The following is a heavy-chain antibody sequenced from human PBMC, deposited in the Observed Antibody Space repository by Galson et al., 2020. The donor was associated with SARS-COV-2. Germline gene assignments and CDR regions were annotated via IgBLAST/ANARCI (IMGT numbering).Heavy chain of an antibody. Sequence: GGSLRLSCAASGFTFSSYAMHWVRQAPGKGLEWVAVISYDGSDKYYADSVKGRFTISRDNSKNTLYLQMNSLRAEDTAVYYCARRIAAAGGTFDIWGQGTMVTVSS. J-gene: IGHJ3*02. CDR3: ARRIAAAGGTFDI. V-gene: IGHV3-30-3*01. D-gene: IGHD6-13*01. CDR2: ISYDGSDK. CDR1: GFTFSSYA.